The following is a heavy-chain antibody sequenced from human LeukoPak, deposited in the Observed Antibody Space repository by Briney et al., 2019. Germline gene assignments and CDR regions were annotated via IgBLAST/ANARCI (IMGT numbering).Heavy chain of an antibody. J-gene: IGHJ4*02. V-gene: IGHV3-66*01. CDR2: IYSGGST. CDR3: ARGYYYGMIDY. CDR1: GFTFSSHA. D-gene: IGHD3-10*01. Sequence: GGSLRLSCVASGFTFSSHAMSWVRQAPGKGLEWVSVIYSGGSTYYADSVKGRFTISRDNSKNTLYLQMNSLRAEDTAVYYCARGYYYGMIDYWGQGTLVTVSS.